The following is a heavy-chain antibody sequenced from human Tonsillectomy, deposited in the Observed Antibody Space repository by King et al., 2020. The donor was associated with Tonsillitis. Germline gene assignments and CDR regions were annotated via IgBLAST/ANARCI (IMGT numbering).Heavy chain of an antibody. Sequence: VQLVESGGGLIQPGGSLRLSCAASGFSLSDYHMNWVRQAPGKGLEWVSYITSTRTIIYYADSVKGRFTISRDNAKNSLYLQMNSLRGEDTAVYYCVREAAYAFDVWGQGTMVTVSS. CDR3: VREAAYAFDV. CDR1: GFSLSDYH. J-gene: IGHJ3*01. CDR2: ITSTRTII. V-gene: IGHV3-48*01.